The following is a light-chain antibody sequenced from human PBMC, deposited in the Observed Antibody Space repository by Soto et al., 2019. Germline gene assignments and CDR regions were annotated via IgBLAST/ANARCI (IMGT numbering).Light chain of an antibody. CDR2: AAF. CDR3: QQSYSNPIT. V-gene: IGKV1-39*01. J-gene: IGKJ5*01. Sequence: DIPMTQSPSSLSASVGDRVTVTCRASQSISTYLNWYQQKPGKAPKLLIYAAFSLQSGVPSRFSGSGSGTDFTLTISSLQPEDFATYYCQQSYSNPITFGQGTRLEIK. CDR1: QSISTY.